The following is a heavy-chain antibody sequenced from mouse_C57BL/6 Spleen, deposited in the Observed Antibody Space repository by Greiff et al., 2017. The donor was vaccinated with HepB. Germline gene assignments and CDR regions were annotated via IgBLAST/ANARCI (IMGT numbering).Heavy chain of an antibody. V-gene: IGHV5-17*01. D-gene: IGHD2-12*01. CDR3: ARRRFTTGDYAMDY. CDR1: GFTFSDYG. Sequence: EVQLVESGGGLVKPGGSLKLSCAASGFTFSDYGMHWVRQAPEKGLEWVAYISSGSSTIYYADTVKGRCTISRDNAKNTLFLQMTSLRSEDTAMYYCARRRFTTGDYAMDYWGQGTSVTVSS. CDR2: ISSGSSTI. J-gene: IGHJ4*01.